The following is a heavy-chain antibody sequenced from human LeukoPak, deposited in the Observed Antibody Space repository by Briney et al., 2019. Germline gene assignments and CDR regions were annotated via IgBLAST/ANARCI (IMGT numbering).Heavy chain of an antibody. CDR1: GFTVSNND. CDR2: IYSGGST. V-gene: IGHV3-53*01. J-gene: IGHJ5*02. CDR3: AREAVKNWFDP. Sequence: GGSLRLSCAASGFTVSNNDMSWVRQAPGKGLEWVSVIYSGGSTYYADSVKGRFTISRDNSKNTLYLQMNSLRAEDTAVYYCAREAVKNWFDPWGQGTLVTVSS. D-gene: IGHD3-22*01.